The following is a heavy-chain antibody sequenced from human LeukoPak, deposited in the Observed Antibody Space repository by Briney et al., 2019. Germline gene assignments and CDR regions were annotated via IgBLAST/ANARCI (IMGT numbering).Heavy chain of an antibody. Sequence: GGSLRLSCAASGFTFDDYAMHWVRQAPGKGLEWVSGISWNSGSIGYADSVKGRFTISRDNAKNSLYLQMNSLRAEDTALYYCAKDSYGSGSYCMVSWGQGTLVTVSS. V-gene: IGHV3-9*01. CDR2: ISWNSGSI. D-gene: IGHD3-10*01. CDR1: GFTFDDYA. CDR3: AKDSYGSGSYCMVS. J-gene: IGHJ4*02.